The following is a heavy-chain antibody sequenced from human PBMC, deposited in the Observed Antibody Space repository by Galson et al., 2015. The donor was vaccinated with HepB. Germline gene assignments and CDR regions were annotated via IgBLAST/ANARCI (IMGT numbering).Heavy chain of an antibody. J-gene: IGHJ2*01. V-gene: IGHV3-23*01. CDR2: ISGSGGST. D-gene: IGHD3-22*01. CDR1: GFTFSSYA. CDR3: AKGAYYYDSSGYYYAYWYFDL. Sequence: SLRLSCAASGFTFSSYAMSWVRQAPGKGLEWVSAISGSGGSTYYADSVKGRFTISRDNSKNTLYLQMNSLRAEDTAVYYCAKGAYYYDSSGYYYAYWYFDLWGRGTLVTVSS.